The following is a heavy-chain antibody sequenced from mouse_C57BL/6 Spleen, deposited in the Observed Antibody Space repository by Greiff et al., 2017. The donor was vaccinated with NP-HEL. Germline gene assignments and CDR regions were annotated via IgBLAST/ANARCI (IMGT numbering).Heavy chain of an antibody. J-gene: IGHJ2*01. Sequence: QVQLKQPGAELVRPGSSVKLSCKASGYTFTSYWMDWVKQRPGQGLEWIGNIYPSDSETHYNQKFKDKATLTVDKSSSTAYMQLSSLTSEDSAVYYCARLTTRYYFDYWGQGTTLTVSS. CDR2: IYPSDSET. D-gene: IGHD2-12*01. V-gene: IGHV1-61*01. CDR3: ARLTTRYYFDY. CDR1: GYTFTSYW.